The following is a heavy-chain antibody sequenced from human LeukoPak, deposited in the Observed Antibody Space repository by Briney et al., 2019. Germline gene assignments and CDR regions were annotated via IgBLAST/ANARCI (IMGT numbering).Heavy chain of an antibody. Sequence: GGSLRLSCAASGFTFSSYAMSWVRQAPGKGLEWVSAISGSGGSTYYADSVRGRFTISRDNSKNTLYLQVNSLRAEDTAVYYCAKGRYCSSTSCSVQFGYWGQGTLVTVSS. CDR1: GFTFSSYA. CDR3: AKGRYCSSTSCSVQFGY. V-gene: IGHV3-23*01. CDR2: ISGSGGST. D-gene: IGHD2-2*01. J-gene: IGHJ4*02.